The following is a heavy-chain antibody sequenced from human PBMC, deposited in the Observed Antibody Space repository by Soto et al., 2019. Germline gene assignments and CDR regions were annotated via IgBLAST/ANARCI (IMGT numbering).Heavy chain of an antibody. CDR1: GFTFSSYG. CDR2: IWYDGSNK. J-gene: IGHJ4*02. Sequence: GGSLRLSCAASGFTFSSYGMHWVRQAPGKGLEWVAVIWYDGSNKYYADSVKCRFTISRDNSKNTLYLQMNSLRAEDTAVYYFARDRLMVRGVITTYYFDYWGQGTLVTVSS. D-gene: IGHD3-10*01. CDR3: ARDRLMVRGVITTYYFDY. V-gene: IGHV3-33*01.